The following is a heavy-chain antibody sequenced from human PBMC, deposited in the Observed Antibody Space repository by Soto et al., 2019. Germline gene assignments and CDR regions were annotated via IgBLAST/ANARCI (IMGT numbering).Heavy chain of an antibody. CDR3: ARQYDFWSGYYTPRRYNWFDP. CDR2: IDPSDSYT. J-gene: IGHJ5*02. D-gene: IGHD3-3*01. Sequence: PGESLKISCKGSGYSFTSYWISWVRQMPGKGLEWMGRIDPSDSYTNYSPSFQGHVTISADKSISTAYLQWSSLKASDTAMYYCARQYDFWSGYYTPRRYNWFDPWGQGTLVTVSS. V-gene: IGHV5-10-1*01. CDR1: GYSFTSYW.